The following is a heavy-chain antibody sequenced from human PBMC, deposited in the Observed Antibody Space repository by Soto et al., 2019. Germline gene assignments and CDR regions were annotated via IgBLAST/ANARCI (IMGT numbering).Heavy chain of an antibody. CDR2: IYYSGTT. Sequence: TLSLTCTVSGASISSGDYYGTWIRQPPEKGLEWIGYIYYSGTTYYNPSLKSRVSISLDTSKNRFSLQLTSVTAADTGVYYCALRFGTAWGQGTTVTVSS. CDR1: GASISSGDYY. V-gene: IGHV4-30-4*01. J-gene: IGHJ6*02. CDR3: ALRFGTA. D-gene: IGHD5-12*01.